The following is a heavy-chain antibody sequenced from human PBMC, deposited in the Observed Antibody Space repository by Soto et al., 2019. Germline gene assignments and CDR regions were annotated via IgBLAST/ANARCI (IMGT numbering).Heavy chain of an antibody. Sequence: PGGSLRLSCTASGFTFGDYAMSWFRQAPGKGLEWVGFIRSKAYGGTTEYAASVKGRFTISRDDSKSIAYLQMNSLKTEDTAVYYCTSPYYGSGSYYDYYMDVWGKGTTVTVSS. CDR1: GFTFGDYA. CDR2: IRSKAYGGTT. D-gene: IGHD3-10*01. V-gene: IGHV3-49*03. J-gene: IGHJ6*03. CDR3: TSPYYGSGSYYDYYMDV.